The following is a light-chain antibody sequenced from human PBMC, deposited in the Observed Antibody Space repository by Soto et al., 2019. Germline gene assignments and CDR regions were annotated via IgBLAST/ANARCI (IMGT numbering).Light chain of an antibody. Sequence: IVLIQSPATLSLSPGERATLSCRASQSVSSNLAWYQQNPGQAPRLLIFDASNRATGIPARFSGSGSGTDFTLTISSLEPEDFAVYYCQQHSNWPLTFGGGTKVEIK. J-gene: IGKJ4*01. V-gene: IGKV3-11*01. CDR3: QQHSNWPLT. CDR1: QSVSSN. CDR2: DAS.